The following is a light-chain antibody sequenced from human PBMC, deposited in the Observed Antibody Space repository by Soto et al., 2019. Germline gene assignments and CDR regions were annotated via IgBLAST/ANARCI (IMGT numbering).Light chain of an antibody. CDR1: QGISNY. J-gene: IGKJ4*01. V-gene: IGKV1-27*01. CDR3: QKYTTVPA. CDR2: AAS. Sequence: DIQMTQSPSSLSASVVDRVTITCRASQGISNYSAWYQQIPGKVPKLLISAASTLQSAVPSRFSGSGSVTDVNLTISCLQREEVATYYCQKYTTVPAFGGGTKVELK.